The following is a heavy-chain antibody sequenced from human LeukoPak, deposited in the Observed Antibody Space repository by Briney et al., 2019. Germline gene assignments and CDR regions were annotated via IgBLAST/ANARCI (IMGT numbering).Heavy chain of an antibody. CDR2: IYYSGST. D-gene: IGHD3-3*01. J-gene: IGHJ4*02. V-gene: IGHV4-39*07. CDR3: ARDRDDFWSGYFS. CDR1: GGSISSSSYY. Sequence: SETLSLTCTVSGGSISSSSYYWVWIRQPPGKGLEWIGSIYYSGSTYYNPSLKSRVTISVDTSKNQFSLKLSSVTAADTAVYYCARDRDDFWSGYFSWGQGTLVTVSS.